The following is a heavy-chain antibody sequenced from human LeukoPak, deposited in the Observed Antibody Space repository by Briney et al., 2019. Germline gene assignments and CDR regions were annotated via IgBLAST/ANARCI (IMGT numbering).Heavy chain of an antibody. CDR3: ATTARHCSDL. CDR1: GGSINTSDYY. J-gene: IGHJ5*02. V-gene: IGHV4-30-4*08. Sequence: PSETLSLTCAVSGGSINTSDYYWTWIRQPPGKGLEWIGYIFYSGNTYYNPSLKSRPIISIDTSKNQFSLRLSSVTAADTAVYYCATTARHCSDLWGQGTLVTVSS. D-gene: IGHD6-6*01. CDR2: IFYSGNT.